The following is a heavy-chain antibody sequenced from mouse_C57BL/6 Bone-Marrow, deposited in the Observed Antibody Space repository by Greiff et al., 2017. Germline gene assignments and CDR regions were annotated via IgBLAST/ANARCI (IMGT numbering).Heavy chain of an antibody. J-gene: IGHJ1*03. CDR1: GYTFTSYW. CDR3: ARDDGYLHWYFDV. CDR2: IDPSDSST. D-gene: IGHD2-3*01. Sequence: QVQLQQPGAELVKPGASVKLSCKASGYTFTSYWMQWVKQRPGQGLEWIGEIDPSDSSTNYNQKFKGKATLTVDTSSSTAYMQLSSLTSEDSAVYDCARDDGYLHWYFDVWGTGTTVTVSS. V-gene: IGHV1-50*01.